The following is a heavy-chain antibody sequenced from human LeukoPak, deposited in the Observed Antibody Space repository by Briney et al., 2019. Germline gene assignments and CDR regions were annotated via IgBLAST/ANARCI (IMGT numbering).Heavy chain of an antibody. CDR3: VGGTYYGGDY. V-gene: IGHV4-4*07. CDR2: IYTSGST. Sequence: SETLSLTCTVSGGSIRSYYWNWIRQPAGKGLEYIGRIYTSGSTNCNPSLKSRVTMSVDTSKNQFSLKLSSVTAADTAVYYCVGGTYYGGDYWGQGTLVTVSS. D-gene: IGHD1-26*01. CDR1: GGSIRSYY. J-gene: IGHJ4*02.